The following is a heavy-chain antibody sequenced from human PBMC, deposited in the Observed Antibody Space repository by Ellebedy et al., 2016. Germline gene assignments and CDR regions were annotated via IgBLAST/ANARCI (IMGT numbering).Heavy chain of an antibody. J-gene: IGHJ6*04. D-gene: IGHD1-1*01. Sequence: WVRQAPGKGLEWIGNIYHRGSTYYNPSLKSRVTISVDTANNQFFLKLSSVTAADTAVYFCARHPSGTALDHVDVWGKGTTVTVSS. V-gene: IGHV4-39*01. CDR3: ARHPSGTALDHVDV. CDR2: IYHRGST.